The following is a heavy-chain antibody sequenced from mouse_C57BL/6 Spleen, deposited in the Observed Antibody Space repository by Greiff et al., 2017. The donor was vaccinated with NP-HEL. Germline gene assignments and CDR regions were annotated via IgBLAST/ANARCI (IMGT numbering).Heavy chain of an antibody. CDR1: GYTFTSYW. V-gene: IGHV1-53*01. D-gene: IGHD1-1*01. CDR2: INPSNGGT. CDR3: ATYYYGSSDAMDY. J-gene: IGHJ4*01. Sequence: QVQLQQSGTELVKPGASVKLSCKASGYTFTSYWMHWVKQRPGQGLEWIGNINPSNGGTNYNEQLKSKATLPVDKSSSTAYMQLSSLTSEDSAVYYCATYYYGSSDAMDYWGQGTSVTGSS.